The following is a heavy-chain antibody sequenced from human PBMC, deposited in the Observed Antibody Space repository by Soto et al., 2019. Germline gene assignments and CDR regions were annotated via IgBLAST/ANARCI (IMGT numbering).Heavy chain of an antibody. CDR3: ARERYDSSGYQWVDP. V-gene: IGHV4-30-4*01. D-gene: IGHD3-22*01. Sequence: SETLSLTCTVSGGSISSGDYYWSWIRQPPGKGLEWIGYIYYSGSTYYNPSLKSRVTISVDTSKNQFSLKLSSVTAADTAVYYCARERYDSSGYQWVDPWGQGTLVTVSS. J-gene: IGHJ5*02. CDR2: IYYSGST. CDR1: GGSISSGDYY.